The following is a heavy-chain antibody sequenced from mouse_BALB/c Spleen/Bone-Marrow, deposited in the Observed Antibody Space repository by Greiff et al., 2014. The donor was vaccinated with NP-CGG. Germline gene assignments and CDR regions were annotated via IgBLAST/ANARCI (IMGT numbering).Heavy chain of an antibody. CDR3: ASYRYGWYFDV. J-gene: IGHJ1*01. CDR2: IDPANGNT. V-gene: IGHV14-3*02. Sequence: VQLQQSGAELVKPGASVKLSCTASGFNIKATYMHWVKQRPEQGLEWIGRIDPANGNTKYDPKFQGKATITADTSSNTAYLQLSSLTSEDTAVYYCASYRYGWYFDVWGAGTTVTVSS. D-gene: IGHD2-14*01. CDR1: GFNIKATY.